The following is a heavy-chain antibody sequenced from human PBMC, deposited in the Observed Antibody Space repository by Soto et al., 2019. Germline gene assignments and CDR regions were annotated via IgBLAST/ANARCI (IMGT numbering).Heavy chain of an antibody. Sequence: PSETLSLTCTVSGVSINSGYYYWNWIRQHPGKALEWIGYIFYSGSTYSNPSLKSRVTLSLDTSKNQFYLKLSSVTAADTAVYYCARDLRGGSYGMDVWGQGTTVTVSS. J-gene: IGHJ6*02. D-gene: IGHD3-10*01. V-gene: IGHV4-31*03. CDR1: GVSINSGYYY. CDR3: ARDLRGGSYGMDV. CDR2: IFYSGST.